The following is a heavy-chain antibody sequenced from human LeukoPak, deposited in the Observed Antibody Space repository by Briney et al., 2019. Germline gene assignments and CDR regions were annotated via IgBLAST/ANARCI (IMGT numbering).Heavy chain of an antibody. V-gene: IGHV3-30*04. CDR1: GFTFSSYA. CDR3: ARGPYYDILTGPDY. CDR2: ISYDGSNK. J-gene: IGHJ4*02. D-gene: IGHD3-9*01. Sequence: PGGSLRPSCAASGFTFSSYAMHWVRQAPGKGLEWVAVISYDGSNKYYAVSVKGRFTISRDNSKNTLYLQMNSLRAEDTAVYYCARGPYYDILTGPDYWGQGTLVTVSS.